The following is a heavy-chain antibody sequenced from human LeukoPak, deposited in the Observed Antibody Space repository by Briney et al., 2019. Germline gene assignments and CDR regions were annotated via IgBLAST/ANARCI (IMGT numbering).Heavy chain of an antibody. D-gene: IGHD4-17*01. V-gene: IGHV4-30-4*01. CDR1: GGSISSGGYY. J-gene: IGHJ4*02. Sequence: SQTLSHTRTVSGGSISSGGYYWSWIRQPPGDGLEWIGYIAGGGRTYYHPSLKSRVTISLDASKNLFSLKLSSVTAADTAVYYCARVTTVTTSFHFDYWGQGTLVTVSS. CDR2: IAGGGRT. CDR3: ARVTTVTTSFHFDY.